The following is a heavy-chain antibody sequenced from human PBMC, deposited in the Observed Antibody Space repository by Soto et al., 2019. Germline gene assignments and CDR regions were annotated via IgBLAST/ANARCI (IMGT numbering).Heavy chain of an antibody. V-gene: IGHV4-61*01. J-gene: IGHJ6*02. CDR3: MKARESGDFLGMSV. CDR1: GGSVSTGMKY. Sequence: SSETLSLTCTVSGGSVSTGMKYWGWVRQPPGKALEFIGYMYKTGETLLNSSLKSRVTLSMETSKNQFSLTLSSVTAADTAVYFCMKARESGDFLGMSVWGPGTTVTVSS. D-gene: IGHD3-10*01. CDR2: MYKTGET.